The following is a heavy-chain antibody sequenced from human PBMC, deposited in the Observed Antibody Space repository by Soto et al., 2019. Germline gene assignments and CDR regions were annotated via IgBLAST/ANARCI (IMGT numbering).Heavy chain of an antibody. V-gene: IGHV4-34*01. Sequence: SETLSLTCAVYGGSFSAYYWSWIRQPPGKGLEWIGEINHSGRTNYNPSLKSRVTISVDTSKNQFSLKLSSVTAADTAVYYCARGALVIRYYYDYMDVWGKGTTVTVSS. CDR1: GGSFSAYY. CDR3: ARGALVIRYYYDYMDV. CDR2: INHSGRT. J-gene: IGHJ6*03. D-gene: IGHD3-9*01.